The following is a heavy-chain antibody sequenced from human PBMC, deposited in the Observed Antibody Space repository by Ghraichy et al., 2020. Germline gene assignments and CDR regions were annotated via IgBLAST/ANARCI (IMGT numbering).Heavy chain of an antibody. J-gene: IGHJ6*01. CDR1: GFTFNKYA. V-gene: IGHV3-30-3*01. CDR3: ARRLFSSLLRHYYGMDV. Sequence: GGSLRLSCAASGFTFNKYAIHWVRQAPGKGLQWVAVISYDGNDKYYADSVKGRFTVSRDNSKNTLYLQMNSLRPEDTAVYYCARRLFSSLLRHYYGMDVWGRGTTVTVSS. CDR2: ISYDGNDK. D-gene: IGHD6-6*01.